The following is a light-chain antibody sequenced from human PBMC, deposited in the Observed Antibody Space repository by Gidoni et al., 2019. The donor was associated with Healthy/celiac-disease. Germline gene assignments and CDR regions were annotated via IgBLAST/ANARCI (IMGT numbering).Light chain of an antibody. CDR3: QQYDNLPPLT. CDR1: QNISNY. J-gene: IGKJ4*01. CDR2: DAS. Sequence: DIQMTQSPSSLSASVGDRVTITCQASQNISNYLNWYQQKPGKAPKLLIYDASNLETGVPSRFSGSGSGTDFIFTISSLQPEDIATYYCQQYDNLPPLTFXGXTKVEIK. V-gene: IGKV1-33*01.